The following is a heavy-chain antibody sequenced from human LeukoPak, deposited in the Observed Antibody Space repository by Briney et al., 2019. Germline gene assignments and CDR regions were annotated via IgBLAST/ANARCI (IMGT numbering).Heavy chain of an antibody. CDR2: ISYDGSNK. D-gene: IGHD3-22*01. CDR1: GFTFSSYA. Sequence: GRSLRLSCAASGFTFSSYAMHWVRQAPGKGLEWVAVISYDGSNKYYADSVKDRFTISRDNSKNTLYLQMNSLRAEDTAVYYCARDLSSIVVVITSLGYWGQGTLVTVSS. CDR3: ARDLSSIVVVITSLGY. J-gene: IGHJ4*02. V-gene: IGHV3-30-3*01.